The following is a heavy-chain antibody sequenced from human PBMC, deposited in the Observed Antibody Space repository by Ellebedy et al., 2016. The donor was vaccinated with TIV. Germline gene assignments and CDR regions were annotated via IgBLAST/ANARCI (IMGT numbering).Heavy chain of an antibody. CDR2: IYPGDSDT. V-gene: IGHV5-51*01. Sequence: GESLKISCTGSGYSFSTYWLGWVRQMPGKGLEWMGLIYPGDSDTRNSPALEGQVTISADKSISTVYLQLSSLKASDTAMYYCARQGYYDNSGYDDAFDVWGQGTMVTVSS. J-gene: IGHJ3*01. CDR3: ARQGYYDNSGYDDAFDV. D-gene: IGHD3-22*01. CDR1: GYSFSTYW.